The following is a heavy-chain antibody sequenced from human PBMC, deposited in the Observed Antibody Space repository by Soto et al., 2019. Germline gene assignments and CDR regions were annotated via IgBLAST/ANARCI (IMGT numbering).Heavy chain of an antibody. D-gene: IGHD3-22*01. CDR3: ARDGNYYDSSGYYPDAFDI. J-gene: IGHJ3*02. Sequence: QVQLVQSGAEVKKPGSSVKVSCKASGGTFSSYAISWVRQAPGQGLEWMGGIIPIFGTANYAQKFQGRVTITADESTSTAYMELSSLRSEDTAVYYCARDGNYYDSSGYYPDAFDIWGQGTIVTVSS. V-gene: IGHV1-69*01. CDR2: IIPIFGTA. CDR1: GGTFSSYA.